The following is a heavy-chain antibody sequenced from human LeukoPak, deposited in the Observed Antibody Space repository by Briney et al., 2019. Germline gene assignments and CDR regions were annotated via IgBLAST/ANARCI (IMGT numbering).Heavy chain of an antibody. CDR1: GYTFTSYA. Sequence: ASVKVSCKASGYTFTSYAMNWVRQAPGQGLEWMGWINTNTGNPTYAQGFTGRFVFSLDTSVSTAYLQISSLKAEDTAVYYCARSRFGEYAEAFDIWGQGTMVTVSS. D-gene: IGHD3-10*01. J-gene: IGHJ3*02. CDR3: ARSRFGEYAEAFDI. CDR2: INTNTGNP. V-gene: IGHV7-4-1*02.